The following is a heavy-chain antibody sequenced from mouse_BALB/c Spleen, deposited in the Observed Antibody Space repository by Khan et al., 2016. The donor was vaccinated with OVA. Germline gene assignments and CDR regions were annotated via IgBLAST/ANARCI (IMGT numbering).Heavy chain of an antibody. Sequence: QVQLQQSGAELARPGASVKLSCTASGYTFTDYYINWVKQRTGQGLEWIGEISPGSGDTYYNERFMGKATLTADKSSSTAYIQLSSLTSEASAVDVCARRNYFGYTFAYWGQGTLVTVSA. CDR3: ARRNYFGYTFAY. J-gene: IGHJ3*01. CDR1: GYTFTDYY. D-gene: IGHD1-2*01. V-gene: IGHV1-77*01. CDR2: ISPGSGDT.